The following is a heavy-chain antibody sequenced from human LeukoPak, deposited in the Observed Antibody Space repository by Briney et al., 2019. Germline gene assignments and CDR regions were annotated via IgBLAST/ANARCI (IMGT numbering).Heavy chain of an antibody. J-gene: IGHJ4*02. Sequence: SGGSLRLSCAASGFTFSSYWMSWARQAPGKGLEWVANIKQDGSEKYYVDSVKGRFTISRDNAKNSLYLQMNSLRAEDTAVYYCARDAAAGNGEPFDYWGQGTLVTVSS. CDR3: ARDAAAGNGEPFDY. V-gene: IGHV3-7*03. CDR2: IKQDGSEK. CDR1: GFTFSSYW. D-gene: IGHD6-13*01.